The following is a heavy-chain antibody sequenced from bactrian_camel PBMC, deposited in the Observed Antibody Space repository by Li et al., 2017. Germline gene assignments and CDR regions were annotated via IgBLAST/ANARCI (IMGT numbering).Heavy chain of an antibody. V-gene: IGHV3S25*01. D-gene: IGHD3*01. Sequence: QLVESGGGSVQAGGSLRLSCRFTTGYSAVTLCMAWFRQAPGKEREAVAAHYTGTATTYVADSVKGRFAISEDNAKNVLYLQMNNLKPEGTAMYYCAADHNRGCMGWPTFEYDYTGQGTQVTVS. CDR3: AADHNRGCMGWPTFEYDY. J-gene: IGHJ4*01. CDR2: HYTGTATT. CDR1: GYSAVTLC.